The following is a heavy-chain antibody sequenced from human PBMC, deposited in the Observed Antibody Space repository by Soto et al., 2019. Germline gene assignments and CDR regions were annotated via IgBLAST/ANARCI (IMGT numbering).Heavy chain of an antibody. CDR3: VKDALTAVAFYFDY. D-gene: IGHD6-19*01. V-gene: IGHV3-9*01. CDR1: GFKFDDYG. Sequence: GGSLGLSCVASGFKFDDYGMHWVRHTPGKGLEWIAGLSKDSLSISYGASMKGRFTISRDNAKNSLYLQLNSPRPEDTALYYCVKDALTAVAFYFDYWGRGALVTVSS. CDR2: LSKDSLSI. J-gene: IGHJ4*01.